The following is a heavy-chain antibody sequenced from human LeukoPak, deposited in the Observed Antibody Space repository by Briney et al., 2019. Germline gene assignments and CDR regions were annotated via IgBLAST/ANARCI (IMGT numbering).Heavy chain of an antibody. CDR2: IYPGDSDT. J-gene: IGHJ4*02. V-gene: IGHV5-51*01. D-gene: IGHD3-9*01. CDR1: GYSFTSYW. CDR3: ARGVDILTGYYRVVSHTYFDY. Sequence: GESLKISCKGSGYSFTSYWIGWARQMPGKGLEWMGIIYPGDSDTRYSPSFQGQVTISADKSISTAYLQWSSLKASDTAMYYCARGVDILTGYYRVVSHTYFDYWGQGTLVTVSS.